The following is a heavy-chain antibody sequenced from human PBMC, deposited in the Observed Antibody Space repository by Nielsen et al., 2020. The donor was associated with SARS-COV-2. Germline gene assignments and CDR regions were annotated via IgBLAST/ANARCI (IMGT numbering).Heavy chain of an antibody. Sequence: GESLKIYCSASGFSFSIHAMHWVRQAPGKGLEWVADISYDGSNKYYADSVKGRFTIYRDNSKNTLYLQMNSLRAEDTAVYYCAKRPFDYWGHGTLVTVSS. CDR1: GFSFSIHA. CDR3: AKRPFDY. J-gene: IGHJ4*01. V-gene: IGHV3-30*18. CDR2: ISYDGSNK.